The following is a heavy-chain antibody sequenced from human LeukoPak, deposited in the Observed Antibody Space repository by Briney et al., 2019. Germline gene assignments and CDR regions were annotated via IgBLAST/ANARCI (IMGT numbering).Heavy chain of an antibody. CDR1: GYTSTTDN. CDR3: AKDLRWDHPGFDP. CDR2: INPGGGST. V-gene: IGHV1-46*01. Sequence: ASVKGSCKAPGYTSTTDNMHSGRQAPGQGLEWMGIINPGGGSTSYAQKFQDRVTMTRDTSTSTVYMDLSSLRSEDTAVYCCAKDLRWDHPGFDPWGEGTLVIVS. D-gene: IGHD4-23*01. J-gene: IGHJ5*02.